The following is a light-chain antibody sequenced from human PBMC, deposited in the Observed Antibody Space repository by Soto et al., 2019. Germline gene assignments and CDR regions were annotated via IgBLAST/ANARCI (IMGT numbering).Light chain of an antibody. CDR2: VNSDGSH. V-gene: IGLV4-69*01. Sequence: QLVLTQSPSASASLGASVKFTCTLSSGHSSYAIAWHQQQPEKGPRYLIKVNSDGSHIKGDGIPDRFSGSSSGAERYLTISSLQSEDEADYYCQTWDTGIGVFGGGTKLTVL. CDR3: QTWDTGIGV. CDR1: SGHSSYA. J-gene: IGLJ3*02.